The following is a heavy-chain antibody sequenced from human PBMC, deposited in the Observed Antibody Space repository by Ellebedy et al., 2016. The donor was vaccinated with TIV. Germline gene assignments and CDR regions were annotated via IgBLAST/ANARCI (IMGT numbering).Heavy chain of an antibody. V-gene: IGHV4-59*01. D-gene: IGHD1-26*01. J-gene: IGHJ4*02. CDR3: ARGGAGDGCVDY. CDR2: IYYGGNT. Sequence: MPSETLSLTWTVYGSSISSDYWSWVRQPQWKGREWIGYIYYGGNTNYNPSSRGRVTISVDTSKNPFSLKLNSVTAADTALYYCARGGAGDGCVDYWGQGTLVTVSS. CDR1: GSSISSDY.